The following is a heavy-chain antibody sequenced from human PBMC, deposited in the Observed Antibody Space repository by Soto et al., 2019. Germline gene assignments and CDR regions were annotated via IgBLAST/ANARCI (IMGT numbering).Heavy chain of an antibody. J-gene: IGHJ6*02. D-gene: IGHD2-21*01. CDR1: GGTFSSYA. CDR2: IIPIFGTA. V-gene: IGHV1-69*13. Sequence: SVKVSCKASGGTFSSYAISWVRQAPGQGLEWMGGIIPIFGTANYAQKFQGRVTITADESTSTAYMELSSLRSEDTAVYYCARPDYYSSIRYYYYGMDVWGQGTTVTVSS. CDR3: ARPDYYSSIRYYYYGMDV.